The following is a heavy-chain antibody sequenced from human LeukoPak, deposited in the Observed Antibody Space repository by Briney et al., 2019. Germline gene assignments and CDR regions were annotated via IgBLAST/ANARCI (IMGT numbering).Heavy chain of an antibody. CDR3: ARDLGDGYSSGYFDY. J-gene: IGHJ4*02. Sequence: PSETLSLTCTVSGGSISSYYWSWIRQPPGKGLEWIGYIYYSGSTNYNPSLKSRVTISVDTSKNQFSLKLSSVTAADTAAYYCARDLGDGYSSGYFDYWGQGTLVTVSS. D-gene: IGHD5-24*01. V-gene: IGHV4-59*08. CDR2: IYYSGST. CDR1: GGSISSYY.